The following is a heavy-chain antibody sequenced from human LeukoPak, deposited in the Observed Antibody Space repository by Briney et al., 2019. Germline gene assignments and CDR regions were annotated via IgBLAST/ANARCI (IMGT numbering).Heavy chain of an antibody. Sequence: SETLSLTCTVSGGSISSSSYYWGGMRQPPGKGREWIGSIYYSGSTYYNPSLKRRATISVDTSKNQFSLKLSSVTAADTAVYYCARPYIAAAGIFDYWGQGTLVTVSS. CDR2: IYYSGST. V-gene: IGHV4-39*01. D-gene: IGHD6-13*01. CDR1: GGSISSSSYY. J-gene: IGHJ4*02. CDR3: ARPYIAAAGIFDY.